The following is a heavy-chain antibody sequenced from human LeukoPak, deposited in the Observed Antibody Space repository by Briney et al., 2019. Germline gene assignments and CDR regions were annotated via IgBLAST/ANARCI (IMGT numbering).Heavy chain of an antibody. CDR2: IIPILGIA. D-gene: IGHD6-19*01. CDR3: AGGSTVACTELDY. J-gene: IGHJ4*02. Sequence: ASVKVSCKASGGTFSSYTISWVRQAPGQGLEWMGRIIPILGIANYAQKFQGRVTITADKSTSTAYMELSSLRSEDTAVYYCAGGSTVACTELDYWGQGTLVTVSS. CDR1: GGTFSSYT. V-gene: IGHV1-69*02.